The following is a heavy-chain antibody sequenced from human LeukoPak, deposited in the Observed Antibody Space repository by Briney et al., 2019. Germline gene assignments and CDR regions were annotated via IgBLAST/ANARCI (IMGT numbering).Heavy chain of an antibody. CDR2: INNDGSYT. Sequence: PRGSLRLSCVASGFTFSGGWMHWVRQAPGKGLVWVSRINNDGSYTKYADSVKGRLTISRDNAKNTLYLQMNNLRVEDTAVYYCARVSGPGMNEYFHLWGQGTLVTVSS. CDR1: GFTFSGGW. CDR3: ARVSGPGMNEYFHL. D-gene: IGHD3-10*01. V-gene: IGHV3-74*01. J-gene: IGHJ1*01.